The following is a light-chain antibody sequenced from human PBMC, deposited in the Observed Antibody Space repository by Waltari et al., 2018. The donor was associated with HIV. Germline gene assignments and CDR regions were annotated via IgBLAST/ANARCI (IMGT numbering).Light chain of an antibody. CDR2: LKSDGSH. J-gene: IGLJ2*01. V-gene: IGLV4-69*01. Sequence: QLVLTQSPSASASLGSSVKLTCTLSRGPSSHALAWHQQQPEKGPRYLMNLKSDGSHSKGAGIPDRFSGSSSGAERYLTISSLQSEDKADYYCQTWGTVVFGGGTKLTVL. CDR3: QTWGTVV. CDR1: RGPSSHA.